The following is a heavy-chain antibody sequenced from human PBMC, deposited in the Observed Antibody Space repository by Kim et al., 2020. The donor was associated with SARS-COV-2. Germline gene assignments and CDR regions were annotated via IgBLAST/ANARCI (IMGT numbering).Heavy chain of an antibody. Sequence: ASVKVSCKVSGYTLSKLSMHWVRQAPGKGLEWMGGFDPQDGRLIYAQKFQGRVTMTEDTSTDTAYMEVTSLKSEDTAVYFCTTADVGMATMSWGQGTLVIVSS. CDR2: FDPQDGRL. V-gene: IGHV1-24*01. J-gene: IGHJ4*02. CDR3: TTADVGMATMS. CDR1: GYTLSKLS. D-gene: IGHD5-12*01.